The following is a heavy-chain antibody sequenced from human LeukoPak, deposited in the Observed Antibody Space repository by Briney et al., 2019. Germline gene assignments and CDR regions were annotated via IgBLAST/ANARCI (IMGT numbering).Heavy chain of an antibody. Sequence: SVKVSCKASGGTFSSYAISWVRQAPGQGLEWMGGIIPIFGTANYAQKFQGRVTITADESTSTAYMELSSLRSEDTAVYYCARVLGINRPFDYWGQGTLVTVSS. CDR2: IIPIFGTA. D-gene: IGHD3-16*01. J-gene: IGHJ4*02. CDR3: ARVLGINRPFDY. CDR1: GGTFSSYA. V-gene: IGHV1-69*13.